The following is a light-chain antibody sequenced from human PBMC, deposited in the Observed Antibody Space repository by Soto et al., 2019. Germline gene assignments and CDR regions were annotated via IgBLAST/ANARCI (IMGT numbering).Light chain of an antibody. J-gene: IGKJ3*01. CDR2: AAS. V-gene: IGKV1-39*01. CDR1: QSIANY. Sequence: DIQMTQSPSSLSASVGDRVTITCRASQSIANYLNWYQQKPGNAPKLLIYAASSLQSGVPSRFSGSGSGTDFTLTISSLQPEDCATYYCQQSYLTPFTFGPGTKVDIK. CDR3: QQSYLTPFT.